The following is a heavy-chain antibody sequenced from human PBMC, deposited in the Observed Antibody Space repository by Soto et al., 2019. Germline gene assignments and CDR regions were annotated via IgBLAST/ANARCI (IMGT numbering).Heavy chain of an antibody. J-gene: IGHJ4*01. CDR3: ARLTPGISTSDN. Sequence: NPSETLSLTCSVSGGFVSSSSYSWGWIRQSPGKGLEWIGTIYSSENTYYNPSLLSRVTIFVDTSKNEFSLRLSSVTAADTAVYYGARLTPGISTSDNWGHGTLLNVSS. CDR1: GGFVSSSSYS. D-gene: IGHD2-15*01. CDR2: IYSSENT. V-gene: IGHV4-39*01.